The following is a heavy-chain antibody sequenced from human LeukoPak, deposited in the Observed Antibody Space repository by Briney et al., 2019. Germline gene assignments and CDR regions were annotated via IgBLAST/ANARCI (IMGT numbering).Heavy chain of an antibody. CDR2: IYNDGRT. J-gene: IGHJ3*01. D-gene: IGHD1-26*01. V-gene: IGHV3-66*01. CDR1: EFTVNGNH. Sequence: GDSLRLSCAVSEFTVNGNHMSWVRQAPGKGLEWVSVIYNDGRTYYADSVRDRFTISRDNSKNTLDLQLNRLRVEDTAVYYCASLSGNSLNRMWGQGAMVIVSS. CDR3: ASLSGNSLNRM.